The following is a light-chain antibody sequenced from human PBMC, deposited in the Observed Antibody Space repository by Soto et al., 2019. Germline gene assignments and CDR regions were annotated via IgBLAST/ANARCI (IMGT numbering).Light chain of an antibody. Sequence: DIQITHSPSTRSASIGDRVNITFRASQSISSWLAWYQQKPGKAPKVLIYKASNLESGVPSRFSGSGSEKEFTLTISSLQPDDFATYYCKQYNVYSTFGGGTKVDIK. CDR3: KQYNVYST. J-gene: IGKJ4*01. CDR1: QSISSW. CDR2: KAS. V-gene: IGKV1-5*03.